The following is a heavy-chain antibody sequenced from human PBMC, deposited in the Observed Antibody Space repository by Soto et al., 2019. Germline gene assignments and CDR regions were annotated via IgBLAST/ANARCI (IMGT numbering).Heavy chain of an antibody. J-gene: IGHJ5*02. Sequence: QLRLQESGSGLVKPSQTLSLICAVSGGSITRGDYSWTWIRQPPGKGLELIGYISHTGRTYYHPSLKSRVTISLDRYKNQFSLNLNSMTAADTALYYCARIAPRRQLSFWLDPWGQGTPVTVSS. V-gene: IGHV4-30-2*01. CDR3: ARIAPRRQLSFWLDP. CDR1: GGSITRGDYS. D-gene: IGHD6-6*01. CDR2: ISHTGRT.